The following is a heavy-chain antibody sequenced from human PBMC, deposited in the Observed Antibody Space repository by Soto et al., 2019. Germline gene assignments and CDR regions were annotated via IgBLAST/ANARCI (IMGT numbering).Heavy chain of an antibody. Sequence: QVQLVQSGAEVKKPGSSVKVSCKASGGTFSSYAISWVRQAPGQGLEWMGGMIPILGTANYAQKFQARVTLTADESTSTAYMELSSLRSEDTAVYYCARSRSIHDAFDIWGQGTMVTVSS. J-gene: IGHJ3*02. CDR2: MIPILGTA. V-gene: IGHV1-69*12. CDR1: GGTFSSYA. CDR3: ARSRSIHDAFDI. D-gene: IGHD6-6*01.